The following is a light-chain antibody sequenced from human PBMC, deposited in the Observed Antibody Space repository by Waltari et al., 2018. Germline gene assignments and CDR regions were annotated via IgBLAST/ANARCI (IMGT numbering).Light chain of an antibody. Sequence: IVLTQSQDTLSLSPGERATLSFRASQSVALYLAWYQQEPGQAPRLLIYDASNRAAGIPARFSGSGSGTDFTLTISSLEPEDFAVYYCQQRSDWPYTFGQGTKLEIK. CDR1: QSVALY. J-gene: IGKJ2*01. CDR3: QQRSDWPYT. V-gene: IGKV3-11*01. CDR2: DAS.